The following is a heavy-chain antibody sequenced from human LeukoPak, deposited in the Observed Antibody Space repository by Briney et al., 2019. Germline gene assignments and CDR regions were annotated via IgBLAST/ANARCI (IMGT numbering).Heavy chain of an antibody. CDR3: ARDSTYYDILTGPDY. D-gene: IGHD3-9*01. V-gene: IGHV3-30-3*01. CDR2: ISYDGSNK. J-gene: IGHJ4*02. CDR1: GFTFSSYA. Sequence: GGSLRLTCAASGFTFSSYAMHWVRQAPGKGLEWVAVISYDGSNKYYADSVKGRFTISRDNSKNTLYLQMNSLRAEDTAVYYCARDSTYYDILTGPDYWGQGTLVTVSS.